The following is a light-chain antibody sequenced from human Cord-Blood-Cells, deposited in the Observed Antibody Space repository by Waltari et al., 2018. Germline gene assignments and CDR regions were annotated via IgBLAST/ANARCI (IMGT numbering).Light chain of an antibody. Sequence: QSALTQPPPASGSPGPSVTISCTGTSRDVGGYTYFSWYQQHPGKAPKLMIHEVSKRPSGVPDRFSGSKSGNTASLTVAGLQAEDEADYYCSSYAGSNNLVFGGGTKLTVL. V-gene: IGLV2-8*01. CDR2: EVS. CDR1: SRDVGGYTY. J-gene: IGLJ3*02. CDR3: SSYAGSNNLV.